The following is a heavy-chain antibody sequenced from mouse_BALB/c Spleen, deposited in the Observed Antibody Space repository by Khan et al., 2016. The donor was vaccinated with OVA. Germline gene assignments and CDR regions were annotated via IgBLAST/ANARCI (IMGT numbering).Heavy chain of an antibody. CDR2: INSDGDYT. V-gene: IGHV5-6*01. J-gene: IGHJ3*01. CDR3: ATHLTGSFAY. Sequence: EVQGVESGGDLVKSGGSLKLSCAASGFTFSPYSMSWVRQTPDKRLEWVATINSDGDYTYYPDSVEGRFSISRDNAKNTLYLQMNSLKSEDTAMYYCATHLTGSFAYWGQGTLVTVSA. D-gene: IGHD4-1*01. CDR1: GFTFSPYS.